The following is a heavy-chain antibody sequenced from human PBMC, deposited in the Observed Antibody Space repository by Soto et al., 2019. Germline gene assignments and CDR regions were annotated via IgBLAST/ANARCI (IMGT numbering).Heavy chain of an antibody. CDR2: IAHDGSEE. D-gene: IGHD1-7*01. Sequence: QVQLVESGGGVVQPGRSLRLSCAPSGFTFSTYAMHWVRQAPGKGLEWVAVIAHDGSEEYYVDSVKGRFTISRDNSKNTLDLQMNSLRSEDTAVYYCARGDNWNYKYYYYGIDVWGLGTTVTVSS. V-gene: IGHV3-30-3*01. CDR3: ARGDNWNYKYYYYGIDV. CDR1: GFTFSTYA. J-gene: IGHJ6*02.